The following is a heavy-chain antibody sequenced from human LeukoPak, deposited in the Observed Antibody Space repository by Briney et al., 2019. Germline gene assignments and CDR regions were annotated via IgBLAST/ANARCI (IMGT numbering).Heavy chain of an antibody. CDR3: ARGGAWFGELPLDY. CDR2: INHSGST. V-gene: IGHV4-34*01. J-gene: IGHJ4*02. Sequence: SETLSLTCAVYGGSFSGYYWSWIRQPPGKGLEWIGEINHSGSTNYNPSLKSRVTISVDASKNQFSLKLSSVTAADTAVYYCARGGAWFGELPLDYWGQGTLVTVSS. CDR1: GGSFSGYY. D-gene: IGHD3-10*01.